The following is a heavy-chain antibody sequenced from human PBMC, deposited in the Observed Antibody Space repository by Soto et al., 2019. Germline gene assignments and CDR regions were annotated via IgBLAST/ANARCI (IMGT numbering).Heavy chain of an antibody. V-gene: IGHV1-69*01. CDR2: ITPIFGTA. J-gene: IGHJ4*02. D-gene: IGHD3-22*01. CDR3: ARQFHFDRSGYYYAY. Sequence: QVQLVQSGAEVKKPESSVKVSCKASGGTFSRFAISWVRQAPGQGLEWMGGITPIFGTANYAKNFQGRISITADEPTSTVYMDLRSLRYEDTAVYYIARQFHFDRSGYYYAYWGQGTLVSVSS. CDR1: GGTFSRFA.